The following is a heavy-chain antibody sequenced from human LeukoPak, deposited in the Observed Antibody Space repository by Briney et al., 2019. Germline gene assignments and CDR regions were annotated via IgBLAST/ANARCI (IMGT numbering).Heavy chain of an antibody. CDR1: GFTFSSYW. Sequence: PGGSLRLSCAASGFTFSSYWMHWVRQAPGKGLVWVSRINTDGSSTSYADSVKGRFTISRDNAKNTLYLQMNSLRAEDTAVYYCARDRARRGYFDYWGQGTLVTVSS. D-gene: IGHD3-10*01. CDR2: INTDGSST. V-gene: IGHV3-74*01. J-gene: IGHJ4*02. CDR3: ARDRARRGYFDY.